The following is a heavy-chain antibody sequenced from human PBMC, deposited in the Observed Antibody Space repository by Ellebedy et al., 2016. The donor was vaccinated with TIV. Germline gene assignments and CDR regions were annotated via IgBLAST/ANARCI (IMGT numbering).Heavy chain of an antibody. CDR3: ARTYGDYYFDY. D-gene: IGHD4-17*01. V-gene: IGHV3-30*03. Sequence: GGSLRLSCATSGFTFSSYGMHWVRQTPGKGLEWVAYISYDGSEKSHADSVKGRFIISRDKSKNTLYLQMNSLRREDTAVYFCARTYGDYYFDYWGQGTLVTVSS. CDR1: GFTFSSYG. CDR2: ISYDGSEK. J-gene: IGHJ4*02.